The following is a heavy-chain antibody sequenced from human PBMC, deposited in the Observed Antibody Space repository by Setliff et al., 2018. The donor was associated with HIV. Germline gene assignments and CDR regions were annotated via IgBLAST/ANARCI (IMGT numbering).Heavy chain of an antibody. Sequence: GGSLRLSCAASGFTFSSYDMHWVRQAPGKGLEWVAVIWYDGSNKYYADSVKGRFAISRDNSKNTLYLQMNSLSAEDTAVYYCANHDRGPNSGGSRNYYFMDVWGKGTTVTVSS. CDR2: IWYDGSNK. V-gene: IGHV3-33*06. D-gene: IGHD6-19*01. J-gene: IGHJ6*03. CDR3: ANHDRGPNSGGSRNYYFMDV. CDR1: GFTFSSYD.